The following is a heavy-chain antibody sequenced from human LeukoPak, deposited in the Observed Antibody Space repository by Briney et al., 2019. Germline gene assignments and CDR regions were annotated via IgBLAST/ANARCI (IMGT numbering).Heavy chain of an antibody. CDR3: ARDPRGATVTSLKIDY. V-gene: IGHV3-21*01. CDR2: ISSGRTYI. D-gene: IGHD4-17*01. CDR1: GFTFSSYS. J-gene: IGHJ4*02. Sequence: GGSLRLSCAGSGFTFSSYSMNWVRQAPGKGLEWVSSISSGRTYIYYADLVKGRFTISRDNAQNSLYLQMNSLRAEDTAVYYCARDPRGATVTSLKIDYWGQGTLVTVSS.